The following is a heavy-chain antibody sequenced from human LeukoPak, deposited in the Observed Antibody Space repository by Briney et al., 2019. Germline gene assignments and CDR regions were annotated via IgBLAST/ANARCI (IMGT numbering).Heavy chain of an antibody. D-gene: IGHD5-18*01. J-gene: IGHJ6*03. CDR3: ARGLSYGYYYYMDV. V-gene: IGHV1-8*01. CDR1: GYTFTSYD. Sequence: ASVKVSCKASGYTFTSYDINWVRQATGRGLEWMGWMNPNSGNTGYAQKFQGRVTMTRNTSISTAYMELSSLKSEDTAVYYCARGLSYGYYYYMDVWGKGTTVTISS. CDR2: MNPNSGNT.